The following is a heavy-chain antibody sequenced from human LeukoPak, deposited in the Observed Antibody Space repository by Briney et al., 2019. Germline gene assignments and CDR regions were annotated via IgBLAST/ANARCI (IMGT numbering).Heavy chain of an antibody. D-gene: IGHD6-13*01. CDR3: ARPQSSSSWYNWFDP. V-gene: IGHV1-2*06. Sequence: ASVKVSCKASGYTFTGYYMHWVRQAPGQGLEWMGQISPNSGGTNYAQKFQGRVTMTRDTSISTAYMELSRLRSDDTAVYYCARPQSSSSWYNWFDPWGQGTLVTVSS. CDR1: GYTFTGYY. CDR2: ISPNSGGT. J-gene: IGHJ5*02.